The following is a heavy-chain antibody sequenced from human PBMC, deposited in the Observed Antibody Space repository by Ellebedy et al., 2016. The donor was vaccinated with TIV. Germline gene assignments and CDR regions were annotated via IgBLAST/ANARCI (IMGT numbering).Heavy chain of an antibody. CDR2: LFSNDEK. CDR3: VRALKYCGGDCTYKFDF. V-gene: IGHV2-26*01. CDR1: GFSLTNIIMG. D-gene: IGHD2-21*02. Sequence: SGPTLVKPKETLTLTCTVSGFSLTNIIMGVSWIRQPPGKALEWLAHLFSNDEKSYSTSLEAMLSISNDTAKSQVVLTVANMDPLDKATYYCVRALKYCGGDCTYKFDFWGQGALVSVSS. J-gene: IGHJ4*02.